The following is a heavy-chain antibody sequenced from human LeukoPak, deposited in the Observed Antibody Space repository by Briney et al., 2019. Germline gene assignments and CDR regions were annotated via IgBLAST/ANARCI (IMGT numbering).Heavy chain of an antibody. J-gene: IGHJ4*02. V-gene: IGHV3-43*01. CDR1: GFTFDDCT. D-gene: IGHD5-24*01. Sequence: GGSLRLSCAASGFTFDDCTMHWVRQAPGKGLEWVSLISWDGGSTYYADSVKGRFTISRDNSKNSLYLQMNSLRTEDTALYYCAKDQTRDGYNYAFDYWGQGTLVTVSS. CDR2: ISWDGGST. CDR3: AKDQTRDGYNYAFDY.